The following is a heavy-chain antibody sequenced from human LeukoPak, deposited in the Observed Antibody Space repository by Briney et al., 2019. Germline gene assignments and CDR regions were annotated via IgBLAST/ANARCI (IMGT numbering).Heavy chain of an antibody. CDR3: ARAGVAAAGAFDN. CDR1: GGSIRGYY. V-gene: IGHV4-59*01. Sequence: SETLSLTCTVSGGSIRGYYWSWIRQPPGKGLEWIAHMYYSGSSKYNPYLKSRATISLDTSKNQFSLKLTSVTGADTAVYFCARAGVAAAGAFDNWGQGTLVTVSA. CDR2: MYYSGSS. J-gene: IGHJ4*02. D-gene: IGHD6-13*01.